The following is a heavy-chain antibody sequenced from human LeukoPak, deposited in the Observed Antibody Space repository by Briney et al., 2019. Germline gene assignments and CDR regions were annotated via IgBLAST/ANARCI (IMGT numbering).Heavy chain of an antibody. V-gene: IGHV4-30-2*01. CDR3: ARGLGDFWSGYWVDAFDI. D-gene: IGHD3-3*01. J-gene: IGHJ3*02. Sequence: PSQTLSLTCAVSGGSISSGGQSWSWMRQPPGKGLEWIGYIYHSGNTYYNPSLKSRVTMSVDTSKNQFSLKLSSVTAADTAVYYCARGLGDFWSGYWVDAFDIWGQGTMVTVSS. CDR2: IYHSGNT. CDR1: GGSISSGGQS.